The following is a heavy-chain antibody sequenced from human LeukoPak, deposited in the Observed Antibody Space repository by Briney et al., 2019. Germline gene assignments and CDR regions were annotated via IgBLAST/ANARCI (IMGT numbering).Heavy chain of an antibody. V-gene: IGHV4-4*07. CDR2: IYTSGST. Sequence: PSETLSLTCTVSGGSISSYYWSWIRQPAGKGLEWIGRIYTSGSTNYNPSLKSRVTMSVDTSKNQFSPKLSSVTAADTAVYYCARGYCSSTSCAGHYYMDVWGKGTTVTVSS. J-gene: IGHJ6*03. CDR1: GGSISSYY. CDR3: ARGYCSSTSCAGHYYMDV. D-gene: IGHD2-2*01.